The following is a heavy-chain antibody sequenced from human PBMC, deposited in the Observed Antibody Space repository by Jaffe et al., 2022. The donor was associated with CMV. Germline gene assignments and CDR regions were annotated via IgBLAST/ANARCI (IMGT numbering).Heavy chain of an antibody. Sequence: QVQLQESGPGLVKPSETLSLTCTVSGGSISSFYWSWIRQPPGKGLEWIGYIYNSGSTNYNPSLKSRVTISVDTSKKQFSLKLSSVTATDTAVYYCARPFQGGGSSWYGLGYWGQGTLVTVSS. J-gene: IGHJ4*02. CDR1: GGSISSFY. V-gene: IGHV4-59*08. CDR3: ARPFQGGGSSWYGLGY. D-gene: IGHD6-13*01. CDR2: IYNSGST.